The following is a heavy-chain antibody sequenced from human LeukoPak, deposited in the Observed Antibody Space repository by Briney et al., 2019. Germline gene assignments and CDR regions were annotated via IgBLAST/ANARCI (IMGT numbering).Heavy chain of an antibody. Sequence: SETQSLTCAVYGGSFSGYYWSWIRQPPGKGLEWIGEINHSGSTNYNPSLKSRVIISVDTSKNQFSLKLSSVTAADTAVYYCARGRYSSSSGWFDPWGQGTLVTVSS. V-gene: IGHV4-34*01. CDR2: INHSGST. D-gene: IGHD6-13*01. CDR1: GGSFSGYY. J-gene: IGHJ5*02. CDR3: ARGRYSSSSGWFDP.